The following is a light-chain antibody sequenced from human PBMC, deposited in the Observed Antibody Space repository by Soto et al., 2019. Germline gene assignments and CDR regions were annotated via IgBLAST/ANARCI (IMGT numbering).Light chain of an antibody. Sequence: SVLTQPPSASGTPGQRVTISCSGSSSIIGSNAVSWYQQLPGTAPKVLIYSNNQRPSGVPDRFSGSKSGTSASLAISGLQSEDDADYYCVTWDDSLNGWVFGGGTKLTVL. CDR2: SNN. V-gene: IGLV1-44*01. CDR3: VTWDDSLNGWV. J-gene: IGLJ3*02. CDR1: SSIIGSNA.